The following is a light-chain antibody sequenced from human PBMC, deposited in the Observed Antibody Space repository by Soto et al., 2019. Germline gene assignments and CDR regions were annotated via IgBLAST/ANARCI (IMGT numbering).Light chain of an antibody. J-gene: IGKJ1*01. Sequence: EIMMTQSPANVSVFPGERATLSCRASQSIDSDLAWYQQKPGHVPRLLIYGASTRATGVPARFSGSGFGTEFTLTIISLQSDDFVVYYCQQYSHWRTFGPGTKVEIK. CDR1: QSIDSD. V-gene: IGKV3-15*01. CDR2: GAS. CDR3: QQYSHWRT.